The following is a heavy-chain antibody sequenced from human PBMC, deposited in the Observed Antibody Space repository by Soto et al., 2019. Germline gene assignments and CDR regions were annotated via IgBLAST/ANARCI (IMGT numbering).Heavy chain of an antibody. CDR3: ARDIALAGSRYIDY. CDR1: GFTFSNYA. D-gene: IGHD6-19*01. J-gene: IGHJ4*02. Sequence: QVQLVESGGGVVQPGRSLRLSCAASGFTFSNYAMHWVRQAPGKGLEWTTIISYDGRSSTYYADSVKGRFTISRDNSKKTLYLQMNRLRDEDTAVYYWARDIALAGSRYIDYWGQGTLVTVSS. CDR2: ISYDGRSST. V-gene: IGHV3-30*04.